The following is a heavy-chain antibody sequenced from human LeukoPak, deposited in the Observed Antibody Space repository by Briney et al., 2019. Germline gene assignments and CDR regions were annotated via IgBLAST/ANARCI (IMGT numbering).Heavy chain of an antibody. V-gene: IGHV3-23*01. D-gene: IGHD5-12*01. CDR3: ARDRGGYSTDFDW. CDR2: IDGSGTRT. Sequence: GGSLRLSCAASGFTFSSSVMSWVRQAPGKGPEWVSTIDGSGTRTFYALSSNGRFIISRDNSMNTLYLQMDGLRAEDTAVYYCARDRGGYSTDFDWWGQGALVTVSS. CDR1: GFTFSSSV. J-gene: IGHJ4*02.